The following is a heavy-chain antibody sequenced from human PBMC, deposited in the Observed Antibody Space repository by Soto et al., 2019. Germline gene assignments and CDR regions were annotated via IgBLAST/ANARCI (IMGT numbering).Heavy chain of an antibody. V-gene: IGHV3-64D*06. CDR2: ITSNGGST. D-gene: IGHD3-22*01. CDR1: GFTFSNYA. J-gene: IGHJ4*02. Sequence: GGSLRLSCSASGFTFSNYALHWVRQAPGKGLEYVSAITSNGGSTYYADSVNGRFTISRDNSKNTLYLQMSSLRAEDTAVYYCAKDDSSSWQSYYYDSSGYYGLWGQGTLVTVSS. CDR3: AKDDSSSWQSYYYDSSGYYGL.